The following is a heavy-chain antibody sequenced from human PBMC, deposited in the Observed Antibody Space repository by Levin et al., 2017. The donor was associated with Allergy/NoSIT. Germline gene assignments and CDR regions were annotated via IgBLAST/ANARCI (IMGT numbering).Heavy chain of an antibody. CDR1: GGSISSYY. CDR2: IYYQGGT. CDR3: ATTREYIFSHCGMDV. J-gene: IGHJ6*02. Sequence: SETLSLTCSVSGGSISSYYWTWIRQPAGKGLEWHGCIYYQGGTHYNPSFKSRVALSVDMSQNQCSLRLTAGTAAATAGFYCATTREYIFSHCGMDVWGQGTTVTVS. D-gene: IGHD3-9*01. V-gene: IGHV4-59*04.